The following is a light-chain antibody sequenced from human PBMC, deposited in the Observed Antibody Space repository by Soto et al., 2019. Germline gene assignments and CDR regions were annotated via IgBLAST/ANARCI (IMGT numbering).Light chain of an antibody. Sequence: DIQMTQSPSTLSVSVGDRVTITCRASQTISSWLAWYQQKPGKAPKLLIYKASTLKSGVPSRFSGSGSGTEFTLTIISLQPDDFAPYYCQHYNSYSEAFGQGTKVELK. CDR2: KAS. J-gene: IGKJ1*01. CDR1: QTISSW. V-gene: IGKV1-5*03. CDR3: QHYNSYSEA.